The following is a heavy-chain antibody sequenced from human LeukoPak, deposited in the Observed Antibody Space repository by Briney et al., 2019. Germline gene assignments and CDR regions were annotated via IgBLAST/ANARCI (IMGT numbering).Heavy chain of an antibody. Sequence: KPSETLSLTCTVSGGSISSYYWSWIRQPAGKGLEWIGYLSKSGNTNYSPSLKSRVTIFGDTSKNQFFLKLSSVTAADTAVYYCARARYVNSFYAFDIWGQGTLVTVSS. D-gene: IGHD3-9*01. CDR1: GGSISSYY. CDR3: ARARYVNSFYAFDI. CDR2: LSKSGNT. J-gene: IGHJ3*02. V-gene: IGHV4-59*01.